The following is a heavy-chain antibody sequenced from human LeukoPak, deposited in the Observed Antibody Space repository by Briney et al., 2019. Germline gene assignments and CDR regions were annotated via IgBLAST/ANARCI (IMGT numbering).Heavy chain of an antibody. CDR3: ARAYYDFWSGYYTLDY. V-gene: IGHV3-11*01. CDR1: GFTFSDYY. CDR2: ISSSGSTI. J-gene: IGHJ4*02. Sequence: SGGSLRLSCAASGFTFSDYYMSWIRQAPGKGLEWVSYISSSGSTIYYADSVKGRFTISRDNAKNSLYLQMNSLRAEDTAVYYCARAYYDFWSGYYTLDYWGQGTLVTVSS. D-gene: IGHD3-3*01.